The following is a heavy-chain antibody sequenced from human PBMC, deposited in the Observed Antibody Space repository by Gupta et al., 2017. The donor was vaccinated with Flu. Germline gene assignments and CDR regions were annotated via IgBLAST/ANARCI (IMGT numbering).Heavy chain of an antibody. D-gene: IGHD1-1*01. V-gene: IGHV3-15*02. Sequence: QVLEYGGALLKPGGSLGLTFTGFDLPFANAWMSWVRQAPGEGLECVALIKSYTDGGIVHYAAPVEGRVTISRDDSKDTVYLQMERLTIEDSGKYYCTTGQLWGQGTLVTV. CDR2: IKSYTDGGIV. J-gene: IGHJ4*02. CDR1: DLPFANAW. CDR3: TTGQL.